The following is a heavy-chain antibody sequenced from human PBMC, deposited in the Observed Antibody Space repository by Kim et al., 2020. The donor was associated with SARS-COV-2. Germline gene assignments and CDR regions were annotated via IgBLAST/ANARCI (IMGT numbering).Heavy chain of an antibody. V-gene: IGHV4-39*01. D-gene: IGHD4-17*01. J-gene: IGHJ4*02. Sequence: YNPSLQSRVTISADTSTSQFSLKLTSVTAADTAVYYCARSSTTVTSRFDFWGQGILVTVSS. CDR3: ARSSTTVTSRFDF.